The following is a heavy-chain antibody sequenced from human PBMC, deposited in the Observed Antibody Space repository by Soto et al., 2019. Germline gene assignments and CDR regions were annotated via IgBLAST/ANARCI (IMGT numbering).Heavy chain of an antibody. CDR1: GFTFSSYG. J-gene: IGHJ4*02. Sequence: QVQLVESGGGVVQPGRSLRLSCAASGFTFSSYGMHWVRQAPGKGLEWVAVISYDGSNKYYADSVKGRFTISRDNSKNTLYLQMNSLRAEDTAVYYCGGGRNFDYWGQGTLVTVSS. CDR2: ISYDGSNK. CDR3: GGGRNFDY. D-gene: IGHD3-16*01. V-gene: IGHV3-30*03.